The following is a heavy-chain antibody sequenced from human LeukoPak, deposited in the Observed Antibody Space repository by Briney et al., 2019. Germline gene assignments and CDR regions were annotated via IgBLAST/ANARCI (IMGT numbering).Heavy chain of an antibody. D-gene: IGHD6-19*01. CDR1: GYTFTSYY. CDR2: INPNSGGT. V-gene: IGHV1-2*02. Sequence: ASVKVSCKASGYTFTSYYMHWVRQAPGQGLEWMGWINPNSGGTNYAQKFQGRVTMTRDTSISTAYMELSRLRSDDTAVYYCARDPIAVSAFDIWGQGTMVTVSS. CDR3: ARDPIAVSAFDI. J-gene: IGHJ3*02.